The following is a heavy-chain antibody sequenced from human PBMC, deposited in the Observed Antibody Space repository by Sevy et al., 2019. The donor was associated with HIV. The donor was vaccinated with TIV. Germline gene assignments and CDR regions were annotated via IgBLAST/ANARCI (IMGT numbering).Heavy chain of an antibody. CDR3: ARLGQQLGSDY. CDR1: GFTVSSYH. V-gene: IGHV3-66*01. J-gene: IGHJ4*02. D-gene: IGHD6-13*01. Sequence: GGSLRLSCAASGFTVSSYHINWVRQAPGKGLEWLSVIYSGGSTYPADSVKGRFSISRDISENTVYLHINNLRAEDTAVYYCARLGQQLGSDYLGPGTLVTVSS. CDR2: IYSGGST.